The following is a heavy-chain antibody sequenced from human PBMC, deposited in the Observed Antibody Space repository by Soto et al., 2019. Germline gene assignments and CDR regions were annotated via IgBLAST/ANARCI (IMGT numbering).Heavy chain of an antibody. J-gene: IGHJ5*02. CDR1: GLTFNRYW. Sequence: PGGSLRLSCAASGLTFNRYWMHWVRHAPGKGLVWVSHINTDGSNTNYADSVKGRFTISRDNAKSTLFLQMNSLRDEDTAVYYRAREFCSGGNCYTYYFDPWGQGIPVTVSS. D-gene: IGHD2-15*01. V-gene: IGHV3-74*01. CDR2: INTDGSNT. CDR3: AREFCSGGNCYTYYFDP.